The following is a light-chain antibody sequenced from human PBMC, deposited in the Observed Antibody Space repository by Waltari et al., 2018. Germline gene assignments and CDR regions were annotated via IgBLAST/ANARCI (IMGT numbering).Light chain of an antibody. Sequence: VLTQSPGSLSSTPGERVTLSCRASQSVSRALAWYQQKPGQAPRLLIFGASNRATGIPDRFSGSGSETDFSLTISRLEPEDFAVYYCQHYVRLPATFGRGTKVEIK. J-gene: IGKJ1*01. CDR3: QHYVRLPAT. CDR2: GAS. V-gene: IGKV3-20*01. CDR1: QSVSRA.